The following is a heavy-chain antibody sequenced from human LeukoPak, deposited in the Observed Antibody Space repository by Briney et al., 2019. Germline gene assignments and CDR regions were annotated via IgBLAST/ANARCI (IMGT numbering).Heavy chain of an antibody. V-gene: IGHV3-23*01. J-gene: IGHJ6*03. Sequence: GGSLRLSCAASGFTFSSYDMTWVRQTPGKGLEWVALISRSGGTTYYADSVKGRFTISRDNSKNTLYLQINSLRAEDTAEYYCAKRGGTESFYYYYYMDVWGKGTTVTVSS. CDR1: GFTFSSYD. CDR2: ISRSGGTT. D-gene: IGHD2-15*01. CDR3: AKRGGTESFYYYYYMDV.